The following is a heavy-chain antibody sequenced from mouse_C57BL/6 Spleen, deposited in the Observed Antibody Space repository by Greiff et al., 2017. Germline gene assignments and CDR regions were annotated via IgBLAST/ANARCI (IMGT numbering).Heavy chain of an antibody. CDR2: IYPGNSDT. V-gene: IGHV1-5*01. D-gene: IGHD2-3*01. J-gene: IGHJ4*01. CDR3: TRLYDDKAMMRGDY. CDR1: GYTFTSYW. Sequence: QSGTVLARPGASVKMSCTTSGYTFTSYWMHWVNQTPGPGLEWIGAIYPGNSDTSYTQTVKGKANLTAVTAASQAYMELSSLTKEDSAVYDCTRLYDDKAMMRGDYWGQGTSVTVS.